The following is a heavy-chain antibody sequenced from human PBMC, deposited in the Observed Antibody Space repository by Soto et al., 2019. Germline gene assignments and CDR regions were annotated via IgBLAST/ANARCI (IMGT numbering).Heavy chain of an antibody. J-gene: IGHJ5*01. V-gene: IGHV3-23*01. Sequence: EVQLLESGGGLVQPGGSLRLSCAASGFTFNTFEMSWVRQAPGRGLEWVSFISDDGTRTYYADAVKGRFTISRDNSKYTLYLQMNSLTVEDTAGYACVKGGWLDFWGQGTLVTVSS. CDR1: GFTFNTFE. D-gene: IGHD3-16*01. CDR2: ISDDGTRT. CDR3: VKGGWLDF.